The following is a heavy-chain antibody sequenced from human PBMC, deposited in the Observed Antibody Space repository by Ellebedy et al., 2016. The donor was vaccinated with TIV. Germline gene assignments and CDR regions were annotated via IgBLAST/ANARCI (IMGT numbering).Heavy chain of an antibody. Sequence: PGGSLRLSCAASGFIISGDWMSWVRQAPGKGLEWVAHINPDGSAEYYLDSVKGRFTISRDNAKRSLFLQMNSLRVDDTAVYYCVTWGQSESRWGQGSLVTISS. V-gene: IGHV3-7*03. J-gene: IGHJ4*02. D-gene: IGHD7-27*01. CDR1: GFIISGDW. CDR2: INPDGSAE. CDR3: VTWGQSESR.